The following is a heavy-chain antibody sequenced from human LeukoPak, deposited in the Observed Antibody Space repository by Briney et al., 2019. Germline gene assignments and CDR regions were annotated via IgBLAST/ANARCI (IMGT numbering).Heavy chain of an antibody. V-gene: IGHV3-11*04. D-gene: IGHD1-26*01. Sequence: PGGSLRLSCAASGLIVSGNYMSWVRQAPGKGLEWVSYISSSAGSIYYADSVKGRFTISRDNTKNSLYLQMNSLRAEDTAVYYCARDREPDAFDIWGQGTMVTVSS. CDR1: GLIVSGNY. J-gene: IGHJ3*02. CDR3: ARDREPDAFDI. CDR2: ISSSAGSI.